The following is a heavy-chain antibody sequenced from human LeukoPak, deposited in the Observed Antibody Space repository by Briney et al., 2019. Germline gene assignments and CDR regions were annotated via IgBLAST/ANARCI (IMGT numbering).Heavy chain of an antibody. Sequence: GGSLRLSCAASGFTFSSYAVHWVRQAPGKGLEWVAVISYDGSNKYYADSVKGRFTISRDNSKNTLYLQMNSLRAEDTAVYYCARIKQNPLGYCSGGSCYSRDYWGQGTLVTVSS. CDR1: GFTFSSYA. CDR2: ISYDGSNK. D-gene: IGHD2-15*01. CDR3: ARIKQNPLGYCSGGSCYSRDY. J-gene: IGHJ4*02. V-gene: IGHV3-30-3*01.